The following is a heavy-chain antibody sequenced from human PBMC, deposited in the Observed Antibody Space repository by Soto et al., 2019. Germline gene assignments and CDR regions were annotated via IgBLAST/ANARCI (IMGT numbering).Heavy chain of an antibody. Sequence: GASVKVSCKVSGYTLTELSVHWVRQAPGKGLEWMGGFDPEDGETIYAQKFQGGVTMTEDTSTDTAYMELSSLRSEDTAVYYCATDSMRWGSWPIDYSGQATLVTVSS. V-gene: IGHV1-24*01. CDR3: ATDSMRWGSWPIDY. CDR2: FDPEDGET. J-gene: IGHJ4*02. D-gene: IGHD6-13*01. CDR1: GYTLTELS.